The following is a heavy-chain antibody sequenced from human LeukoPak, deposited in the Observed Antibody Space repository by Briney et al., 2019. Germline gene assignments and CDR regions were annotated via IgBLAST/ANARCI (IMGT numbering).Heavy chain of an antibody. CDR1: GFTFGDYA. V-gene: IGHV3-49*04. Sequence: GGSLRLSCTASGFTFGDYAMSWVRQAPGKGLEWVGFIRNKACGGTTEYAASVKGRFTISRDDSKSIAYLQMNSLKTEDTAVYYCTRNYYDSSGYSHWGQGTLVTVSS. J-gene: IGHJ4*02. CDR3: TRNYYDSSGYSH. D-gene: IGHD3-22*01. CDR2: IRNKACGGTT.